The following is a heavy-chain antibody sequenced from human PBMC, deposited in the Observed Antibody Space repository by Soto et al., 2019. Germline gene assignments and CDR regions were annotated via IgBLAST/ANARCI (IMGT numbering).Heavy chain of an antibody. Sequence: QVQLQESGPGLVKPSETLSLTCTVSGGTISRYYWSWIRQPPGKGLEWIGYMYNTGITVYNPSFTRRATISVDTSKNQFSLKLNSVTAADTAVYYCARDLWGYCGTDCYPLDVWGQGTTVTVSS. CDR1: GGTISRYY. CDR3: ARDLWGYCGTDCYPLDV. V-gene: IGHV4-59*01. J-gene: IGHJ6*02. D-gene: IGHD2-21*02. CDR2: MYNTGIT.